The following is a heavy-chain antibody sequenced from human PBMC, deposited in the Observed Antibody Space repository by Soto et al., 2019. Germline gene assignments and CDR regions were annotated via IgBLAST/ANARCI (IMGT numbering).Heavy chain of an antibody. CDR1: RFRLRIST. D-gene: IGHD6-6*01. CDR3: ASLVAAPSCFSCYSSGMDV. J-gene: IGHJ6*02. CDR2: ISSSTSDI. Sequence: HAGCMKLARAASRFRLRISTIDWARQEPGKVLEWVSSISSSTSDIYYADSVKGRFTVSRDNAKNSLYLQMSSLRAEDTAVYYCASLVAAPSCFSCYSSGMDVWGQGTTVTVSS. V-gene: IGHV3-21*01.